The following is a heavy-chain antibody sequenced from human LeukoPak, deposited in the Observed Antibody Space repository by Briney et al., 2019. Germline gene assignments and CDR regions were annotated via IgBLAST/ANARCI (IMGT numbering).Heavy chain of an antibody. CDR2: MNPNSGNT. CDR3: ARDRLVVTAMDY. CDR1: GYTFTSYD. D-gene: IGHD2-21*02. J-gene: IGHJ4*02. V-gene: IGHV1-8*03. Sequence: ASVKVSCKASGYTFTSYDINWVRQATGQGLEWMGWMNPNSGNTGYAQKFQGRVTITRNTSISTAYMELSSLRSEDTAVYYCARDRLVVTAMDYWGQGTLVTVSS.